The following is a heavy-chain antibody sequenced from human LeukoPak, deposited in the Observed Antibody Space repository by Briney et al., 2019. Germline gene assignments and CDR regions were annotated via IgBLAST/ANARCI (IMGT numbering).Heavy chain of an antibody. CDR2: INHSGST. J-gene: IGHJ6*03. CDR1: GGSFSGYY. Sequence: SETLSLTCAVYGGSFSGYYWSWIRQPPGKGLEWIGEINHSGSTNYNPSLKSRVTISVDTSKNQFSLKLSSVTAADTAVYYCARGLLKGQLHLGYSYYMDVWGKGTTITVSS. CDR3: ARGLLKGQLHLGYSYYMDV. V-gene: IGHV4-34*01. D-gene: IGHD2-2*01.